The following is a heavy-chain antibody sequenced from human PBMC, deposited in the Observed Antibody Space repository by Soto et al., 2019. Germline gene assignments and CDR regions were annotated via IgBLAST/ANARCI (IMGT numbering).Heavy chain of an antibody. Sequence: SETLSLTCTVSGGSISSYFWSWIRQPAGKGLEWIGRIYASGGTNYNPSLKSRVTMSVDTSKNQFSLKLSSVTAADTAVYYCARCPSGYSSSWYYFDYWGQGALVTVSS. CDR1: GGSISSYF. V-gene: IGHV4-4*07. CDR2: IYASGGT. CDR3: ARCPSGYSSSWYYFDY. D-gene: IGHD6-13*01. J-gene: IGHJ4*02.